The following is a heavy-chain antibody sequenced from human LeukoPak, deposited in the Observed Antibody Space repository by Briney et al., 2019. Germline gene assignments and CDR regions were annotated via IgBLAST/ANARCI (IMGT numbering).Heavy chain of an antibody. CDR2: ISGSGGRT. D-gene: IGHD6-19*01. V-gene: IGHV3-23*01. CDR1: GFTFSSYA. CDR3: AKGHSSGWYYFDY. Sequence: GGSLRLSCAASGFTFSSYAMSWVRQAPGKGLEWVSAISGSGGRTYYADSVKGRFTISRDNSTNTLYLQMNSLRAEDTAVYYCAKGHSSGWYYFDYWGQGTLVTVSS. J-gene: IGHJ4*02.